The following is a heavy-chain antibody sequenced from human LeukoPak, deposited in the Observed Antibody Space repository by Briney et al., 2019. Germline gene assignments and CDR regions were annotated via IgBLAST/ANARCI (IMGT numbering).Heavy chain of an antibody. CDR3: AKSGGYGLIDY. J-gene: IGHJ4*02. CDR2: IYYSGST. D-gene: IGHD1-26*01. Sequence: SETLSLTCTVSGGSINSGDYYWVWIRQPPGKGLEWIGSIYYSGSTSYNPSLKSRVTMTVDTSKNQFSLRLKSVTAADTAMYYCAKSGGYGLIDYWGQGTLVTVSS. CDR1: GGSINSGDYY. V-gene: IGHV4-39*01.